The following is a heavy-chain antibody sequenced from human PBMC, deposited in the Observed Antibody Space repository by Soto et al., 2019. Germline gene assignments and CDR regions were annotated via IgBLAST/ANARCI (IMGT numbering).Heavy chain of an antibody. CDR3: TRGPPRVQWFDP. Sequence: SETLSLTCTVSGGAVSSGTYYWSWIRQPLGKGLEWIGHIYFTGSTNYNPSLKSRVTMSLDTSRNQFSLKLSSVTAADTAVYYCTRGPPRVQWFDPWGLGTLVTVSS. V-gene: IGHV4-61*01. CDR2: IYFTGST. CDR1: GGAVSSGTYY. J-gene: IGHJ5*02.